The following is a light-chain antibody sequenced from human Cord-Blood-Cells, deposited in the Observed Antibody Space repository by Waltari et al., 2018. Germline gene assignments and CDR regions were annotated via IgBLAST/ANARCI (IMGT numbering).Light chain of an antibody. Sequence: SSELTQDPAVSVALGQTVRITCQGDSLRSYYASRYQQKPGQAPVLVSYGKNNRPSGIPDRFSGSSSGNTASLTITGAQAEGEADYYCNSRDSSGNHVVFGGGTKLTVL. V-gene: IGLV3-19*01. J-gene: IGLJ2*01. CDR3: NSRDSSGNHVV. CDR1: SLRSYY. CDR2: GKN.